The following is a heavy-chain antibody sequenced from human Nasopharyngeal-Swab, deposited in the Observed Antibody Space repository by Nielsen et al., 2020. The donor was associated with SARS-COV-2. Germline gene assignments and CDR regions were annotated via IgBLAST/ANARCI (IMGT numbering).Heavy chain of an antibody. D-gene: IGHD1-26*01. Sequence: VRQMPGKGLEWLANIKQDASERYYVDSVKGRFTISRDNANNSLYLQMKRRRAEEKEREEGERGKEDSGKYHRNDAFDIWGQGTMVTVSS. CDR2: IKQDASER. CDR3: ERGKEDSGKYHRNDAFDI. J-gene: IGHJ3*02. V-gene: IGHV3-7*02.